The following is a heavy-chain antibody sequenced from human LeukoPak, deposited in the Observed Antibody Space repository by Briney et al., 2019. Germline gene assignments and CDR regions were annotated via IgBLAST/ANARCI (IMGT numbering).Heavy chain of an antibody. J-gene: IGHJ4*02. CDR3: AKDYYDSSGYYYTLVSFDY. D-gene: IGHD3-22*01. V-gene: IGHV3-23*01. CDR2: ISGSGGST. Sequence: GGSLRLSCAASRFTFSSYAMSWVRQAPGKGLEWVSAISGSGGSTYYADSVKGRFTISRDNSKNTLYLQMNSLRAEDTAVYYCAKDYYDSSGYYYTLVSFDYWGQGTLVTVSS. CDR1: RFTFSSYA.